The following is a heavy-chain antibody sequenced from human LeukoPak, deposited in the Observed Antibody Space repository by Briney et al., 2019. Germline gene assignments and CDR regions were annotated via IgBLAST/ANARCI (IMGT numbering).Heavy chain of an antibody. Sequence: ASVKVSCKASGYTFTGYYTHWVRQAPGQGLEWMGWINPNSGGTNYAQKFQGRVTMTRDTSISTAYMELSRLRSDDTAVYYCARDGEDIVVVPAASGGWFDPWGQGTLVTVSS. CDR1: GYTFTGYY. D-gene: IGHD2-2*01. J-gene: IGHJ5*02. CDR2: INPNSGGT. CDR3: ARDGEDIVVVPAASGGWFDP. V-gene: IGHV1-2*02.